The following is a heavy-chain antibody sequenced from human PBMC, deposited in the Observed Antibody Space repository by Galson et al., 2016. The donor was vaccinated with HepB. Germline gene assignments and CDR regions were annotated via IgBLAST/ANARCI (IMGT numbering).Heavy chain of an antibody. J-gene: IGHJ4*02. CDR2: IIPLFGTT. CDR3: ARHTSFRDSGRIPYFQY. Sequence: SVKVSCKASGYAFRNYIISWVRQAPGQGLEWMGGIIPLFGTTNYAQRFQGRVTITADESTTTAYMDLSSLRSEDTALYYCARHTSFRDSGRIPYFQYWGQGTLVTVSS. D-gene: IGHD6-19*01. V-gene: IGHV1-69*13. CDR1: GYAFRNYI.